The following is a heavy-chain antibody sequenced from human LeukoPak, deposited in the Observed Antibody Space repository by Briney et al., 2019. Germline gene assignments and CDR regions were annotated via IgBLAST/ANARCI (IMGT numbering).Heavy chain of an antibody. D-gene: IGHD6-19*01. CDR1: GYTFTSYA. J-gene: IGHJ4*02. V-gene: IGHV1-3*01. CDR3: AREGGWLDFDY. Sequence: VASVKVSCTASGYTFTSYAMHWVRQAPGQRLEWMGWINAGNGNTKYSQTFQGRVTITRDTSASTAYMELSSLRSEDTAVYYCAREGGWLDFDYWGQGTLVTVSS. CDR2: INAGNGNT.